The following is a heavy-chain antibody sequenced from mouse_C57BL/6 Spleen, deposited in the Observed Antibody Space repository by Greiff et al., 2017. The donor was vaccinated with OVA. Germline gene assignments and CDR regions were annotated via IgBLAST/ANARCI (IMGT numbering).Heavy chain of an antibody. CDR2: IHPNSGST. D-gene: IGHD2-2*01. Sequence: QVQLKQPGAELVKPGASVKLSCKASGYTFTSYWMHWVKQRPGQGLEWIGMIHPNSGSTNYNEKFKSKATLTVDKSSSTAYMQLSSLTSEDSAVYYCARGIYDCYDGYFDVWGTGTTVTVSS. CDR1: GYTFTSYW. J-gene: IGHJ1*03. CDR3: ARGIYDCYDGYFDV. V-gene: IGHV1-64*01.